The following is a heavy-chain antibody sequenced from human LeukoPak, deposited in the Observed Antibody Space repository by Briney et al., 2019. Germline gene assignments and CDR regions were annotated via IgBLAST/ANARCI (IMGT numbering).Heavy chain of an antibody. CDR3: TTDRVGATPWDYYYGMDV. CDR2: IKSKTDGGTT. V-gene: IGHV3-15*01. J-gene: IGHJ6*02. CDR1: GFTFSNAW. Sequence: PGGSLRLSCAASGFTFSNAWMSWVRQAPGKGLEWVGRIKSKTDGGTTDYAAPVKGRFTISRDDSKNTLYLQMNSLKTEDTAVYYCTTDRVGATPWDYYYGMDVWGQGTTVTVSS. D-gene: IGHD1-26*01.